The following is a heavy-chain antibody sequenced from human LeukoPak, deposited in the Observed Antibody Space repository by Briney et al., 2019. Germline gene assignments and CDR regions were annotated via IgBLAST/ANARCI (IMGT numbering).Heavy chain of an antibody. CDR2: INAGNGNA. D-gene: IGHD2-15*01. Sequence: SVKVSCKASGDTFTNYDINWVRQAPGQRLEWMGWINAGNGNAKYLQKFQGRVTFTRDTSASTAYMELSSLRSEDTAVYYCASIDYGDYWGQGTLVTVSS. CDR3: ASIDYGDY. CDR1: GDTFTNYD. V-gene: IGHV1-3*01. J-gene: IGHJ4*02.